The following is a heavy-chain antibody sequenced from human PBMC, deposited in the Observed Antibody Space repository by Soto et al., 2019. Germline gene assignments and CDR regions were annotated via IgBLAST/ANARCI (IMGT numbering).Heavy chain of an antibody. Sequence: QVQLQESGPGLVKPSETLSLTCTVSGSSLNDFQWIWIRQTPGKGLEWIGPINFGQPTHSANPSLKSRVTIALDTSKSQVSLKLASVTAADTSVYFCARSNTRYSSPDYWGQGSLVTVSS. V-gene: IGHV4-59*08. J-gene: IGHJ4*02. CDR3: ARSNTRYSSPDY. D-gene: IGHD6-13*01. CDR2: INFGQPTH. CDR1: GSSLNDFQ.